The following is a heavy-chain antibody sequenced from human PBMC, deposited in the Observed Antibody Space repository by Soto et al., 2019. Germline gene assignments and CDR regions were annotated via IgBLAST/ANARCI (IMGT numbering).Heavy chain of an antibody. CDR3: ARDWTGDTCPCLDV. J-gene: IGHJ6*02. CDR2: FSGSGGST. V-gene: IGHV3-23*01. D-gene: IGHD3-3*01. CDR1: GFTFSNYA. Sequence: VQLLESGGGLVQPGGSLRLSCAAAGFTFSNYALTWVRQSPGKGLEWVSTFSGSGGSTYYADSVRGRFTISRDNSKNTLFLHMNSLRVEDTAIYYCARDWTGDTCPCLDVWGQGTTVSVSS.